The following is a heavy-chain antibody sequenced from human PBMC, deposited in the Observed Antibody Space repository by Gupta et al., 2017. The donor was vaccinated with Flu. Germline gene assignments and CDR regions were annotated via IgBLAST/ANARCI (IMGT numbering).Heavy chain of an antibody. CDR2: IGIVVSWS. J-gene: IGHJ4*02. CDR1: AFISFCYA. D-gene: IGHD6-19*01. V-gene: IGHV3-23*01. Sequence: EVQLWEYGGGMVQPGASLSLSCGDAAFISFCYAERCVRQAPGQRLEWAQSIGIVVSWSYDAGSVKARFTISRNNSKNTLFLQMISMRAEDAAVYYCSNSAAKVAGSYYFVHWGQGTLVTVSS. CDR3: SNSAAKVAGSYYFVH.